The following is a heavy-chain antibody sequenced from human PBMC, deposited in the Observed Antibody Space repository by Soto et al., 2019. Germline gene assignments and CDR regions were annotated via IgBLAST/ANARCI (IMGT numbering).Heavy chain of an antibody. D-gene: IGHD2-2*01. V-gene: IGHV3-15*01. J-gene: IGHJ4*02. CDR1: GFGFSNAW. Sequence: GGSLRLSCAGSGFGFSNAWLNWVRQAPGMGLEWVGRIKSKTDGGTTDYAAPVKGRFTISRDDSKNTLYLQMNNLKTEDTAVYYCTTDPPRYCSSTTCYLGQWGQGTLVTVSS. CDR3: TTDPPRYCSSTTCYLGQ. CDR2: IKSKTDGGTT.